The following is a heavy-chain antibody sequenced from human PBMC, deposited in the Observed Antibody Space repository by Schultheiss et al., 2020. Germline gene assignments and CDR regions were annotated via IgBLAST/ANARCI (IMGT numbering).Heavy chain of an antibody. J-gene: IGHJ4*02. CDR2: MNPNSGNT. D-gene: IGHD2-2*01. Sequence: ASVKVSCKASGYTFTSYDINWVRQATGQGLEWMGWMNPNSGNTGYAQKFQGRVTMTRNTSISTAYMELSSLRSEDTAVYYCAADLGREYCSSTSCYFDYWGQGTLVTVSS. CDR1: GYTFTSYD. CDR3: AADLGREYCSSTSCYFDY. V-gene: IGHV1-8*01.